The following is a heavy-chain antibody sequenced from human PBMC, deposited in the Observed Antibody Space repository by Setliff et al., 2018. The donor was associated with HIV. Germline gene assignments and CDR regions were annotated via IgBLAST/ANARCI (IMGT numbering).Heavy chain of an antibody. CDR2: IISDSSYI. J-gene: IGHJ6*03. V-gene: IGHV3-21*01. CDR3: ARDGTTFLAAMDV. CDR1: GFTFSNYR. Sequence: GESLKISCAASGFTFSNYRMNWVRQAPGKGLEWVSSIISDSSYIFYTDSVKGRFTISRDNARNSLYLQMNSLRADDTAVYYCARDGTTFLAAMDVWGKGTTVTVSS. D-gene: IGHD3-3*02.